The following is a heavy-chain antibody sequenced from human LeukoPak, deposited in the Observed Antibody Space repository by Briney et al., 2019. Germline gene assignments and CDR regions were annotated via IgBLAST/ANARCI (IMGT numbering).Heavy chain of an antibody. D-gene: IGHD3-22*01. CDR1: VGSISSGDYY. CDR3: ARLYYYDSSGYRRFFDY. Sequence: SQTLSLTCTVSVGSISSGDYYWSWIRQPPGKGLEWIGYIYYSGSTYYNPSLKSRVTISVDTSKNQFSLKLSSVTAADTAVYYCARLYYYDSSGYRRFFDYWGQGTLVTVSS. V-gene: IGHV4-30-4*08. J-gene: IGHJ4*02. CDR2: IYYSGST.